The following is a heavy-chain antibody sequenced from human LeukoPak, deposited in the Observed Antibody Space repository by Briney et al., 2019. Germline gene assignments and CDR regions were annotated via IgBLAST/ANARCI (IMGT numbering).Heavy chain of an antibody. Sequence: GASVKVSCKASGGTFSSYAISWVRQAPGQGLEWMGRIIPILGIANYAQKFQGRVTMTTDTSTSTAYMELRSLRSDDTAVYYCAREGSSWFDPWGQGTLVTVSS. CDR3: AREGSSWFDP. V-gene: IGHV1-69*04. J-gene: IGHJ5*02. CDR1: GGTFSSYA. CDR2: IIPILGIA.